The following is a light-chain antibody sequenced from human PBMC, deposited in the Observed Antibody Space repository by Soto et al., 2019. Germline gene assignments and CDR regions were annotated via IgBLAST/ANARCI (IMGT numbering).Light chain of an antibody. Sequence: EIVMTQSPATLSVAPGERATLSWGASQGVSSNLAWYQQKPGQAPRLLIYGASTRATGIPARFSGSGSGTEFTLTISSLQSEDFAVYYCQQRSNWPPWITFGQGTRLEIK. V-gene: IGKV3-15*01. CDR1: QGVSSN. CDR3: QQRSNWPPWIT. J-gene: IGKJ5*01. CDR2: GAS.